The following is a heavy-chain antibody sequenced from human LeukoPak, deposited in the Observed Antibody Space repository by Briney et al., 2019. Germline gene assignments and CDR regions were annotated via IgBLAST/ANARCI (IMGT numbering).Heavy chain of an antibody. Sequence: GGSLRLSCAASGFTFSTYWMNWVRQAPGKGLEWVANIKQDGSEKYYVDSVKGRFTISRDNSKNTLYLQMNSLRAEDTAVYYCASYRYGSSFAFDIWGQGTMVTVSS. D-gene: IGHD6-6*01. J-gene: IGHJ3*02. CDR3: ASYRYGSSFAFDI. CDR1: GFTFSTYW. CDR2: IKQDGSEK. V-gene: IGHV3-7*02.